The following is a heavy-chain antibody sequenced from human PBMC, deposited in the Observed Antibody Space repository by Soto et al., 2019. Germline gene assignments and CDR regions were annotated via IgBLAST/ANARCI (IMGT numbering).Heavy chain of an antibody. V-gene: IGHV4-59*01. Sequence: PSETLSLTCTVSGGSISSYYWSWIRQPPGKGLEWIGYIYYSGSTNYNPSLKSRVTISVDTSKSQFSLKLSSVTAADTAVYYCARAWLGSSSRPDYYYYMDVWGKGTTVTVSS. J-gene: IGHJ6*03. CDR2: IYYSGST. D-gene: IGHD6-13*01. CDR1: GGSISSYY. CDR3: ARAWLGSSSRPDYYYYMDV.